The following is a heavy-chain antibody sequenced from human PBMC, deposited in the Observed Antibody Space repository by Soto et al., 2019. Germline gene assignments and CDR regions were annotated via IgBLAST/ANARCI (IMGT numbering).Heavy chain of an antibody. CDR3: AREVRDYYYYYYMDV. CDR1: GGSISSGGYY. Sequence: SETLSLTCTVSGGSISSGGYYWSWIRQHPGKGLEWIGYIYYSGSTYYNPSLKSRVTISVDTSKNQFSLKLSSVTAADTAVYYCAREVRDYYYYYYMDVWGKGTTVTVSS. D-gene: IGHD3-10*01. CDR2: IYYSGST. V-gene: IGHV4-31*03. J-gene: IGHJ6*03.